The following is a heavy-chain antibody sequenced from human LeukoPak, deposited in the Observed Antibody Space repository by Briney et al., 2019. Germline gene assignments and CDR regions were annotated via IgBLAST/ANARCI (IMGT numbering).Heavy chain of an antibody. Sequence: PSETLSLTCTVSGGSISNYYWSWIRQPPGKGLEWIGYIYYSGSTNYNPSLKSRVTISVDTSKNQFSLKLSSATAADTAVYYCARGAQWLDYWGQGTLVTVSS. CDR3: ARGAQWLDY. J-gene: IGHJ4*02. V-gene: IGHV4-59*08. CDR2: IYYSGST. D-gene: IGHD3-22*01. CDR1: GGSISNYY.